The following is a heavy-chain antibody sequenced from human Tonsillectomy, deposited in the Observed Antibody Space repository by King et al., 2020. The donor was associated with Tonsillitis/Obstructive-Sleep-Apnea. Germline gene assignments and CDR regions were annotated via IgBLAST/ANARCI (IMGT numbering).Heavy chain of an antibody. V-gene: IGHV4-59*01. CDR1: GGSISSYY. J-gene: IGHJ4*02. CDR2: IYYSGST. Sequence: VQLQESGPGLVKPSETLSLTCTVSGGSISSYYWSWIRQPPGKGLEWVGYIYYSGSTNYNPSLKSRGTISVDTSKNQFSLKLGSVTAADTAVYYCARINTDMVRELWGQGTLVTVSS. CDR3: ARINTDMVREL. D-gene: IGHD5-18*01.